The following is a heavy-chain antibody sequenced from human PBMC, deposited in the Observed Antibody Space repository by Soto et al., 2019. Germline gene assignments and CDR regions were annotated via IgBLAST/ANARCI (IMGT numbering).Heavy chain of an antibody. CDR3: AKDRLDLLHYGDYLSSLDY. CDR2: ISYDGRNK. V-gene: IGHV3-30*18. D-gene: IGHD4-17*01. CDR1: GVTFSSYG. Sequence: QVQLVESGGGVVQPGRSLRLSCAASGVTFSSYGMHWVRQAPGKGLEWVAVISYDGRNKYYGDSVKGRFTISRDNSKNTLYLQMNSLRAEDTAVYYCAKDRLDLLHYGDYLSSLDYWGQGTLVTVSS. J-gene: IGHJ4*02.